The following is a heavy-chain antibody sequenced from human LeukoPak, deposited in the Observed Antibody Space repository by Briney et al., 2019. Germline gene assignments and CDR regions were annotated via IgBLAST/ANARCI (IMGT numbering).Heavy chain of an antibody. V-gene: IGHV3-23*01. Sequence: GGSLRLSCAAPGFTFSSYAMSWVRQAPGKGLEWVSAISGSGVSTYYADSVKGRFTISRDNPKNTLYLQMNSLRAEDTAVYYCAKPPEGRSGFYGADYWGQGTLVTVSS. CDR1: GFTFSSYA. CDR2: ISGSGVST. D-gene: IGHD3-3*01. J-gene: IGHJ4*02. CDR3: AKPPEGRSGFYGADY.